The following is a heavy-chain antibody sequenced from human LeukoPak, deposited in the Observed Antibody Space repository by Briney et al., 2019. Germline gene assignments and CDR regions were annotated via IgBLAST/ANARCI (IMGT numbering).Heavy chain of an antibody. CDR3: ARDNWDDSRGYYYVPYYFDY. CDR1: GYTFTSYG. V-gene: IGHV1-18*01. CDR2: ISAYNGNT. Sequence: EASVKVSCKASGYTFTSYGISWVRQAPGQGLEWMGWISAYNGNTNYAQKLQGRVTMTTDTSTSTAYMELRSLRSDDTAVYYCARDNWDDSRGYYYVPYYFDYWGQGTLVTVSS. J-gene: IGHJ4*02. D-gene: IGHD3-22*01.